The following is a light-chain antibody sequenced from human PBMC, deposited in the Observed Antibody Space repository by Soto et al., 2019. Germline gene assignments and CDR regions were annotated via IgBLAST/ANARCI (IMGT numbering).Light chain of an antibody. V-gene: IGKV3-20*01. CDR2: GAS. Sequence: EIVLTQSPGTLSLSPGERATLSCRASQSVSGSYIAWYQQKPGQAPRLLIYGASTRATAIPDRFSGSGSGTDFTLTISRLEPEDFAVYYCQQYGTSPRAFGQGTKVEVK. CDR3: QQYGTSPRA. J-gene: IGKJ1*01. CDR1: QSVSGSY.